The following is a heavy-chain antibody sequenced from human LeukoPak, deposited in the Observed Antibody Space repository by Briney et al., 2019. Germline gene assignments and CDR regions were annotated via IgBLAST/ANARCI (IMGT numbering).Heavy chain of an antibody. CDR2: IGIRGDT. J-gene: IGHJ4*02. V-gene: IGHV3-13*01. CDR1: GFTFIDYD. Sequence: GGSQRLSCAASGFTFIDYDMNWVRQVIGKGLEWVSAIGIRGDTHYSGSVKGRFTISRENAESSLYLQMNSLRAEDTAVYYCARGRIQVSGIDEFDYWGQGTLVTVSS. D-gene: IGHD6-19*01. CDR3: ARGRIQVSGIDEFDY.